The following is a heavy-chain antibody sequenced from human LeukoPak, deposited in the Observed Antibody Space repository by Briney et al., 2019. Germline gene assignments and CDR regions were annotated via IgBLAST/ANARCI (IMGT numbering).Heavy chain of an antibody. D-gene: IGHD3-3*01. J-gene: IGHJ4*02. CDR3: ARGRITIFGVVKGGFDY. Sequence: ASVKVSCKASGYTFTSYYMHWVRQAPGQGLEWMGWISAYNGNTNYAQKLQGRVTMTTDTSTSTAYMELRSLRSDDTAVHYCARGRITIFGVVKGGFDYWGQGTLVTVSS. V-gene: IGHV1-18*04. CDR2: ISAYNGNT. CDR1: GYTFTSYY.